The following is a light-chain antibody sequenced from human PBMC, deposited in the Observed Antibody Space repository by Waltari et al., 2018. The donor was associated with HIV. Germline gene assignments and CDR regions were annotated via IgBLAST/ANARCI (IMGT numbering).Light chain of an antibody. CDR2: KTS. CDR3: QESLTFT. V-gene: IGKV1-5*03. CDR1: QSLSIW. J-gene: IGKJ3*01. Sequence: DIQGTQSPYTMSAYAGNSVTITFRASQSLSIWLAWYQQKPGKAPKLLIYKTSTLDIGVPSRFSGSRSGTEFTLTINSLEPDDFATYYCQESLTFTFGPGTKVDL.